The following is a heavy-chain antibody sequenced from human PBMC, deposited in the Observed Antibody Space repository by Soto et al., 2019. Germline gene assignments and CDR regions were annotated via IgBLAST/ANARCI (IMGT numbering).Heavy chain of an antibody. CDR2: IYTSGST. Sequence: QVQLQESGPGLVKPSETLSLTCTVSGGSISSYYWSWIRQPAGKGLEWIGRIYTSGSTNYNPSLKSRVTMSVDTSTNQVSLKLSSVTAADTAVYYCARDLYAFWSGYAFDIWGQGTMVTVSS. CDR1: GGSISSYY. CDR3: ARDLYAFWSGYAFDI. V-gene: IGHV4-4*07. J-gene: IGHJ3*02. D-gene: IGHD3-3*01.